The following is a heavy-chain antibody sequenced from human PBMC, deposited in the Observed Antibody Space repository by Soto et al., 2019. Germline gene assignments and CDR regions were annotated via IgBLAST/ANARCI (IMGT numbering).Heavy chain of an antibody. V-gene: IGHV3-11*01. CDR3: ARDERVRFVRKAASGEIDY. Sequence: GGSLRLSCAASGFTFSDYYMSWIRQAPGKGLEWVSYISSSGSTIYYADSVKGRFTISRDNAKNSLYLQMNSLRAEDTAVYYCARDERVRFVRKAASGEIDYWGQGTLVTVSS. J-gene: IGHJ4*02. CDR2: ISSSGSTI. D-gene: IGHD4-17*01. CDR1: GFTFSDYY.